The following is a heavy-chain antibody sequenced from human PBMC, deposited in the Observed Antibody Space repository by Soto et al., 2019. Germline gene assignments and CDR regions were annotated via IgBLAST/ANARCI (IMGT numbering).Heavy chain of an antibody. D-gene: IGHD6-19*01. CDR1: GGSFSGYF. CDR3: ARGGSSDWQVAFDF. J-gene: IGHJ3*01. CDR2: VNHNGRN. Sequence: NLPETLSLTCAVYGGSFSGYFWNWIRQTPGKGLEWIGKVNHNGRNNYNPSLKSRVTISLDMSKNQISLKLTSVTAADTAVYYCARGGSSDWQVAFDFWGQGTMVTVSS. V-gene: IGHV4-34*01.